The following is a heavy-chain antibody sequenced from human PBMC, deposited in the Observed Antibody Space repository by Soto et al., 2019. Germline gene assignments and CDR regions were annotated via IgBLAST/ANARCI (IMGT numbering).Heavy chain of an antibody. CDR1: GYTFTSYG. Sequence: QVQLVQSGAEVKKPGASVKVSCKASGYTFTSYGISWVRQAPGQGLEWMGWISAYNGNKKYAQKLQGRASMTTDTSTSTAHMELRRLRSDDTAVYYCARDLGQQLFDYWGQGTLVTVSS. J-gene: IGHJ4*02. CDR2: ISAYNGNK. CDR3: ARDLGQQLFDY. V-gene: IGHV1-18*01. D-gene: IGHD6-13*01.